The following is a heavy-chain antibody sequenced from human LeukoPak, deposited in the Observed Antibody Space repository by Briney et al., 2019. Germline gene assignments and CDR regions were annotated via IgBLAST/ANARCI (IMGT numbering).Heavy chain of an antibody. D-gene: IGHD3-3*02. CDR3: ARTDATSLGYFDF. V-gene: IGHV3-7*01. CDR2: IKQPGSEK. J-gene: IGHJ4*02. Sequence: GGSLRLSCAASGFTFSGHWMSWVRQAPGKGLEWVANIKQPGSEKYHVDSVRGRFTISRDNAKNSLYLQMNSLRVEDTAVHYCARTDATSLGYFDFWGQGTLVTVSS. CDR1: GFTFSGHW.